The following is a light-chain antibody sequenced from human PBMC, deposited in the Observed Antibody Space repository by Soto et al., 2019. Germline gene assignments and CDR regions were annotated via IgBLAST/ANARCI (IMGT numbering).Light chain of an antibody. CDR3: QQYYSAPPHT. Sequence: DIVMTQSPDSLAVSLGERATINCKSSQNIFYSPNNKNCLAWYQQKPGQPPKLLIYWTSTRESGVPDRFSGSGSGTDFTLTISSLQAEDVAVYYCQQYYSAPPHTFGQGTRLDIK. J-gene: IGKJ2*01. CDR1: QNIFYSPNNKNC. CDR2: WTS. V-gene: IGKV4-1*01.